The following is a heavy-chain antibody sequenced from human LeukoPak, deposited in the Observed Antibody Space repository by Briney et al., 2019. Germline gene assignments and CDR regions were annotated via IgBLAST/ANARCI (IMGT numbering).Heavy chain of an antibody. CDR2: IYYRGST. Sequence: PSETLSLTCTVSGGSISSYYWSWIRQPPGKGLEWIGYIYYRGSTNYNPSLKSRVTISVDTSKNQFSLKLSSVTAADTAVYYCAGGFDFWSGYYRDDAFDIWGQGTMVTVSS. J-gene: IGHJ3*02. V-gene: IGHV4-59*01. D-gene: IGHD3-3*01. CDR3: AGGFDFWSGYYRDDAFDI. CDR1: GGSISSYY.